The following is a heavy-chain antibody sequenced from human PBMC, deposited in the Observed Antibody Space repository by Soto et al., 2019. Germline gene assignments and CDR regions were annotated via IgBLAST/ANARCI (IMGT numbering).Heavy chain of an antibody. J-gene: IGHJ4*02. CDR2: IGPEAGAT. V-gene: IGHV1-2*02. D-gene: IGHD1-26*01. CDR3: GRGRSGQIVVFY. Sequence: KVSCKASGYTFTGHYIHWVRQAPEQGPEWMGEIGPEAGATRYAQKFQGRVTMTRDMSITTVYMELNNLSPDDTAVYYCGRGRSGQIVVFYWGQGTPVTVSS. CDR1: GYTFTGHY.